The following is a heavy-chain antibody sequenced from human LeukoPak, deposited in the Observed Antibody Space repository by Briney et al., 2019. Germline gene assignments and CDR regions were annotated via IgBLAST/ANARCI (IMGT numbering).Heavy chain of an antibody. D-gene: IGHD6-13*01. CDR1: GFTFSSYA. V-gene: IGHV3-30-3*01. CDR3: AREEVAAAGTYSGMDV. J-gene: IGHJ6*02. CDR2: ISYDGSNK. Sequence: GRSLRLSCAASGFTFSSYALHWVRQAPGKGLEWVAVISYDGSNKYYADSVKGRFTISRDNSKNTLYLQMNSLRAEDTAVYYCAREEVAAAGTYSGMDVWGQGTTVTVSS.